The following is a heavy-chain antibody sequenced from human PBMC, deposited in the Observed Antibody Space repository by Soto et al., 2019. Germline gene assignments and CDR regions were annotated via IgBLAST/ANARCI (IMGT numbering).Heavy chain of an antibody. CDR1: GGFISSYW. J-gene: IGHJ5*02. Sequence: QVQLQESGPGLVKPSETLSLTCTVSGGFISSYWWSWIRQPPGKGLECIGYIYYSGSTNYNPSLKIRVPISVDTSNSQFSLKLSSVTAADTAVYYCAGRVIAVAGVGFDPWGQGTLVTVSS. CDR2: IYYSGST. D-gene: IGHD6-19*01. CDR3: AGRVIAVAGVGFDP. V-gene: IGHV4-59*08.